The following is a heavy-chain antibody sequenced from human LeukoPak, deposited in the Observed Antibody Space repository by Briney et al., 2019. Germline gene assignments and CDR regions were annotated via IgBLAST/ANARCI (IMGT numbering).Heavy chain of an antibody. CDR1: GFTFDDYA. CDR2: ISWNSFTI. D-gene: IGHD3-22*01. J-gene: IGHJ3*02. V-gene: IGHV3-9*01. CDR3: AADSSGYFDAFDI. Sequence: GGSLRLSCAASGFTFDDYAMHWVRQAPGKGLEWVSGISWNSFTIGYADSVKGRFTISRDNAKNSLYLQMNSLRAEDTAVYYCAADSSGYFDAFDIWGQGTMVTVSS.